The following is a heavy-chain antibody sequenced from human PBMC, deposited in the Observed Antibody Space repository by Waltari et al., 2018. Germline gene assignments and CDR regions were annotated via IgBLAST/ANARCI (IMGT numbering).Heavy chain of an antibody. CDR3: ARIAADSPSYYYYGMDV. CDR1: GGSISSYY. CDR2: IYTSGST. D-gene: IGHD6-13*01. V-gene: IGHV4-4*07. J-gene: IGHJ6*02. Sequence: VQLQESGPGLVKPSETLSLPCPVSGGSISSYYWRWIRQPAGKGLEWIGRIYTSGSTNYNPSLKSRVTMSVDTSKNQFSLKLSSVTAADTAVYYCARIAADSPSYYYYGMDVWGQGTTVTVSS.